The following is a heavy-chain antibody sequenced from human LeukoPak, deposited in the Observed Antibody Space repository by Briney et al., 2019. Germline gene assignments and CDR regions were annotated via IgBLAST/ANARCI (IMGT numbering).Heavy chain of an antibody. CDR1: GFIVSSIS. J-gene: IGHJ4*02. V-gene: IGHV3-53*01. CDR3: ARVAFGGVVVPGPIDY. Sequence: PGGSLRLSCAASGFIVSSISMSWVRQAPGKGLEWVSVIYSGGSTYYADSVKGRFTISRDNSKNTLYLQMNSLRAEDTAVYYCARVAFGGVVVPGPIDYWGQGTLVTASS. D-gene: IGHD3-16*02. CDR2: IYSGGST.